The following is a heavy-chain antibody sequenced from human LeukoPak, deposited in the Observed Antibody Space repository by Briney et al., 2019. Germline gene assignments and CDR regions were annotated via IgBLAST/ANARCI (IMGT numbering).Heavy chain of an antibody. CDR3: ARVTATSVNWFDP. V-gene: IGHV4-39*01. J-gene: IGHJ5*02. CDR2: IYDSGST. Sequence: PSETLSLTCTVSGGSIRSSYYYWGWIRQPPGKGLEWIGSIYDSGSTYYNPSLKSRVTISVDTSKNQFSLKLSSVTAADTAVYYCARVTATSVNWFDPWGQGTLVTVSS. CDR1: GGSIRSSYYY. D-gene: IGHD2-15*01.